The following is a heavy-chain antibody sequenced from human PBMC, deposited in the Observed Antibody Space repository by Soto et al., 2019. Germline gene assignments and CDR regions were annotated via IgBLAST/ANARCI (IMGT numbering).Heavy chain of an antibody. Sequence: DVQLLESGGDLVQPGGSLRLSCAASGFIFSNYAMSWVRQAPGKGLEWVSLIRGSGGPTNYADSVKGRFTVSRDNSKNILLLHMNSLRAEETAVYYCVKDFRVGYDWTHDWGQGALVTVSS. CDR1: GFIFSNYA. CDR3: VKDFRVGYDWTHD. CDR2: IRGSGGPT. V-gene: IGHV3-23*01. J-gene: IGHJ4*02. D-gene: IGHD5-12*01.